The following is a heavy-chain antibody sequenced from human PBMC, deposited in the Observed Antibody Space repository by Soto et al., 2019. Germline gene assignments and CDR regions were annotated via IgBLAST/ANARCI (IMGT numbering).Heavy chain of an antibody. CDR1: GGTFSSYA. Sequence: SVKVSCKASGGTFSSYAISWVRQAPGQGLEWMGGIIPIFGTANYAQKFQGRVTITADESTSTAYMELSSLRSEDTAVYYCARPRFYYDSSVWPNFDYWGQGTLVTVSS. J-gene: IGHJ4*02. D-gene: IGHD3-22*01. V-gene: IGHV1-69*13. CDR3: ARPRFYYDSSVWPNFDY. CDR2: IIPIFGTA.